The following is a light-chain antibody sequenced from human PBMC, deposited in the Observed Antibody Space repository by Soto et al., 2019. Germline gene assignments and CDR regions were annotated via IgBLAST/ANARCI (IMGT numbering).Light chain of an antibody. CDR3: QQYGDSPVT. V-gene: IGKV3-11*01. CDR2: DAS. CDR1: QSVSSY. J-gene: IGKJ1*01. Sequence: EIVLTQSPATLSLSPGERATLSCRASQSVSSYLAWYQQKPGQAPRLLISDASDRAPGIPDRFSGSGSGTDFTLTINRLVPEDFAVYYCQQYGDSPVTFGQGTKVEIK.